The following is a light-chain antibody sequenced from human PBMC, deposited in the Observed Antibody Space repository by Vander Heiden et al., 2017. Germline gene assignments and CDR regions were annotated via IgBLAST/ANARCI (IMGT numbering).Light chain of an antibody. CDR1: QSIHSW. CDR3: QQYNSYSWT. Sequence: DIQMNQYPSTLSASVGARVTNTCRASQSIHSWLAWYQQKPGKAPKLLIYKASSVESGVPSRFSGSGSGTEFTLTISSLQPDYLATYYCQQYNSYSWTFGQGTKVEIK. J-gene: IGKJ1*01. CDR2: KAS. V-gene: IGKV1-5*03.